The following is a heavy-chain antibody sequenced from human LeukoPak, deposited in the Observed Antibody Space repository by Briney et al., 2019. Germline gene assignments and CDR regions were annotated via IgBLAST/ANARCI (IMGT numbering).Heavy chain of an antibody. CDR2: TGSSGATT. Sequence: HPGGSLRLSCEASGFTFTNHAMNWVRQAPGKGLDWVSATGSSGATTYYADSVKGRFTISRDNSKNMLYLQMNSLRAEDTAVYYCARSPASGTWYFDLWGQGTPVIVSS. V-gene: IGHV3-23*01. D-gene: IGHD6-13*01. CDR3: ARSPASGTWYFDL. CDR1: GFTFTNHA. J-gene: IGHJ4*02.